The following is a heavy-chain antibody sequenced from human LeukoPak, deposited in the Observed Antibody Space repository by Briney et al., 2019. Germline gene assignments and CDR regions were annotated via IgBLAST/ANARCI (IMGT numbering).Heavy chain of an antibody. D-gene: IGHD5-12*01. CDR2: IYSGGST. Sequence: PGGSLRLSCAASGFIVVSNSMTGVRQAPGKGREWGSVIYSGGSTYYADSVKGRFTISRDNSKNTVYLQMNSLRPEDTAVYYCMWISTGGYWGQGTLVTVS. V-gene: IGHV3-53*01. J-gene: IGHJ4*02. CDR1: GFIVVSNS. CDR3: MWISTGGY.